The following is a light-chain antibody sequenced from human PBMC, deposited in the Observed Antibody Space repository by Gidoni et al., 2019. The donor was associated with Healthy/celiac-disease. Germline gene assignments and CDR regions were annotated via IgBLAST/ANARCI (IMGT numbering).Light chain of an antibody. J-gene: IGKJ1*01. V-gene: IGKV1-5*01. CDR1: QSISSW. Sequence: DIHMTQSPSTLSASVGDSVTITCRASQSISSWLAWYQLKPGKAPKLLIYDASSLESGVPSRFSGSGSGTEFTLTISSLQPDDFATYYCQQYNSYSRTFGQGTKVEIK. CDR3: QQYNSYSRT. CDR2: DAS.